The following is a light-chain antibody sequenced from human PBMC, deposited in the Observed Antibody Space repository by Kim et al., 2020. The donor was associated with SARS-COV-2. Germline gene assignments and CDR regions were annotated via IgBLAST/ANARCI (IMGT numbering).Light chain of an antibody. CDR2: GAS. CDR3: QQYGRSLT. V-gene: IGKV3-20*01. Sequence: LSPGDRATLTCRASHSVKNNIVSWYQQKPDQAPRLLIYGASSRATGIPDVVSGSEAGTDFTLTISRLEPEDFAVYYCQQYGRSLTLGGGTKVEIK. J-gene: IGKJ4*01. CDR1: HSVKNNI.